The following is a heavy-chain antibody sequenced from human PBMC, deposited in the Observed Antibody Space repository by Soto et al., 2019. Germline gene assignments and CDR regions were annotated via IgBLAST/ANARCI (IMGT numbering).Heavy chain of an antibody. CDR2: ISSSSSTI. V-gene: IGHV3-48*02. CDR1: GFTFSSYS. J-gene: IGHJ4*02. D-gene: IGHD3-22*01. Sequence: GGSLRLSCAASGFTFSSYSMNWVRQAPGKGLEWVSYISSSSSTIYYADSVKGRFTISRDNAKNSLYLQMNSLRDEDTAVYYCASLVYDSSGHFDYWGQGTLSPSPQ. CDR3: ASLVYDSSGHFDY.